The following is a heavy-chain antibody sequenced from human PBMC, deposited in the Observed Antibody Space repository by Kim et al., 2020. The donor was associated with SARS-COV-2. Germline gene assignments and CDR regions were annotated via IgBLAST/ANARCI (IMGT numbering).Heavy chain of an antibody. Sequence: GYAQKCQGRVTMPMDPSITTAYMELGSLRSEDTAVYYCARGVRTISNYDYWGQGTLVTVSS. D-gene: IGHD3-9*01. V-gene: IGHV1-8*01. CDR3: ARGVRTISNYDY. J-gene: IGHJ4*02.